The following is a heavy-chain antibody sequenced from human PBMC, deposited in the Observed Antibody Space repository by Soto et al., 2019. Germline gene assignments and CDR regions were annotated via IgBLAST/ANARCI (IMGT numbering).Heavy chain of an antibody. CDR1: GGSVSSGSYY. CDR2: IYYSGST. V-gene: IGHV4-61*01. Sequence: SETLSLTCTVSGGSVSSGSYYWSWIRQPPGKGLEWIGYIYYSGSTNYNPSLKSRVTISVDTSKNQFSLKLSSVTAADTAVYYCARDGGTNCSGGSCYYYYYGMDVWGQGTTVTVSS. J-gene: IGHJ6*02. CDR3: ARDGGTNCSGGSCYYYYYGMDV. D-gene: IGHD2-15*01.